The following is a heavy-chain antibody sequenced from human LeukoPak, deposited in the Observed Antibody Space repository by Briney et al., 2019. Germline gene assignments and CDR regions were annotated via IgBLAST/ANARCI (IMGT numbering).Heavy chain of an antibody. V-gene: IGHV3-53*01. J-gene: IGHJ4*02. CDR3: AKAPVTTCRGAFCYPFDY. CDR2: ISDTGNT. Sequence: GGSLRLSCAASGFTVSSNYMSWVRQAPGKGLEWVSAISDTGNTYHADSVKGRFTISRDSSKNTLFLQVNRLRPEDAAVYYCAKAPVTTCRGAFCYPFDYWGLGTLVTVSS. CDR1: GFTVSSNY. D-gene: IGHD2-15*01.